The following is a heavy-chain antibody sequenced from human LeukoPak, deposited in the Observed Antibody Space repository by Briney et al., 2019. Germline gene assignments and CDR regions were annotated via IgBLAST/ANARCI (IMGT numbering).Heavy chain of an antibody. D-gene: IGHD3-16*02. CDR2: IYYSGST. CDR1: GGSISSSSYY. J-gene: IGHJ4*02. Sequence: SETLSLTCTVSGGSISSSSYYWGWIRQPPGKGLEWIGSIYYSGSTHYNPSLKSRVTISVDTSKSQFSLKLSSVTAADTAVYYCARSTYYDYVWGSYRPFDYWGQGTLVTVSS. V-gene: IGHV4-39*01. CDR3: ARSTYYDYVWGSYRPFDY.